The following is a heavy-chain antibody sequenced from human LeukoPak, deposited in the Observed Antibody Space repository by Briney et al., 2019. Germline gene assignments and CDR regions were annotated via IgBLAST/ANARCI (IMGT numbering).Heavy chain of an antibody. CDR2: IKEDGTEK. Sequence: EGSLRLSCAGSGFTFSDFWMTWVRQTPGKGLEWVANIKEDGTEKNLVDSVKGRFTISRDNTKNTLYLQMNSLRAEDTAVYYCAKMSSSWTYYYGMDVWGQGTTVTVSS. CDR3: AKMSSSWTYYYGMDV. V-gene: IGHV3-7*03. J-gene: IGHJ6*02. CDR1: GFTFSDFW. D-gene: IGHD6-13*01.